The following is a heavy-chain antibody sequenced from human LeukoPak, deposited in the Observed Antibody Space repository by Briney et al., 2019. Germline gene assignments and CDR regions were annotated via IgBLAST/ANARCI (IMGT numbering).Heavy chain of an antibody. CDR3: ARHRYYYDSSGYYFSNWFDP. D-gene: IGHD3-22*01. V-gene: IGHV4-34*01. CDR2: INHSGST. CDR1: GGSFSGYY. Sequence: SSETLSLTCAVYGGSFSGYYWSWIRQPPGKGLEWIGEINHSGSTNCNPSLKSRVTISVDTSKNQFSLKLSSVTAADTAVYYCARHRYYYDSSGYYFSNWFDPWGQGTLVTVSS. J-gene: IGHJ5*02.